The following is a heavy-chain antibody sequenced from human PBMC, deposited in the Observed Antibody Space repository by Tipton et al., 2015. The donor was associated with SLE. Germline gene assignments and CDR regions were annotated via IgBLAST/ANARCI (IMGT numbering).Heavy chain of an antibody. Sequence: QVQLVQSGAEVKKPGASVKVSCKASGYTFTSYDINWVRQATGQGLEWMGWMNPNSGNTGYAQKFQGRVTMTRNTSISTAYMELSSLRSEDTAVYYCARGRGMTGNNQGQADYWGQGTLVTVSS. D-gene: IGHD2/OR15-2a*01. CDR3: ARGRGMTGNNQGQADY. CDR2: MNPNSGNT. CDR1: GYTFTSYD. J-gene: IGHJ4*02. V-gene: IGHV1-8*01.